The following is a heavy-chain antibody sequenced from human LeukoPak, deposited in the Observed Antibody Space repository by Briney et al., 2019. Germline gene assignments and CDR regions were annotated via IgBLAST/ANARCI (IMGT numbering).Heavy chain of an antibody. D-gene: IGHD1-26*01. CDR1: GASISSSSYY. CDR2: ISYSGTT. V-gene: IGHV4-39*01. J-gene: IGHJ4*02. Sequence: SETLSLTCTVSGASISSSSYYWGWIRQPPGKGLEWIGSISYSGTTYYNPSLKSRVTISVDTSKNQFSLKLSSVTAADTAVYFCARSRRPRGSYSYFDYWGQGTLVTVSS. CDR3: ARSRRPRGSYSYFDY.